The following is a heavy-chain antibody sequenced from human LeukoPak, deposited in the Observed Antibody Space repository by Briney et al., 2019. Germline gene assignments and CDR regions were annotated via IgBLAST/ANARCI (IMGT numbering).Heavy chain of an antibody. D-gene: IGHD6-19*01. V-gene: IGHV3-30*18. J-gene: IGHJ4*02. CDR2: ISYDGSNK. CDR1: GFTFSSYG. CDR3: AKDSPPLSSGWYESIVY. Sequence: GGSLRLSCAASGFTFSSYGMHWVRQAPGKGLEWVAVISYDGSNKYYADSVKGRFTISRDSSKNTLYLQMNSLRAEDTAVYYCAKDSPPLSSGWYESIVYWGQGTLVTVSS.